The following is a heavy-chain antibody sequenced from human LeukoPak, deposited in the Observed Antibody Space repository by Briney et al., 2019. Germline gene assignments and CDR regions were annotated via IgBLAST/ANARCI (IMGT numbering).Heavy chain of an antibody. CDR3: ATGSEMATITY. J-gene: IGHJ4*02. CDR2: ISYDGSNK. D-gene: IGHD5-24*01. V-gene: IGHV3-30*04. Sequence: PGRSLRLSCAASGFTFSSYAMHWVRQAPGKGLEWVAVISYDGSNKYYADSVKGRFTIPRDNSKNTLYLQMNSLRAEDTAVYYCATGSEMATITYWGQGTLVTVSS. CDR1: GFTFSSYA.